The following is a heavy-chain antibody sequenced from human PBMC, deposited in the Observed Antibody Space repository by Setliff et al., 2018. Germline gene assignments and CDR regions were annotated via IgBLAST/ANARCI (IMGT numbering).Heavy chain of an antibody. CDR2: IYPDDSDT. J-gene: IGHJ4*02. CDR1: GYNFLDYW. Sequence: PGESLKISCKASGYNFLDYWIGWVRQMPGKGLEWMGIIYPDDSDTRYSPSVQGPFTISADKSISTAYLQWSSLKASDTAFYYCARRQGQLELPHYWGQGTLVTVSS. V-gene: IGHV5-51*01. D-gene: IGHD1-7*01. CDR3: ARRQGQLELPHY.